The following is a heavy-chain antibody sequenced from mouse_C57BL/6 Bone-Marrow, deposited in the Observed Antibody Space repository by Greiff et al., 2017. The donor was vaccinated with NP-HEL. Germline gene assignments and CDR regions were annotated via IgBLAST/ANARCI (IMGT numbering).Heavy chain of an antibody. CDR2: IDPNSGGT. D-gene: IGHD2-4*01. J-gene: IGHJ2*01. CDR3: ARHDYDDGYYFDY. CDR1: GYTFTSYW. V-gene: IGHV1-72*01. Sequence: QVQLQQPGAELVKPGASVKLSCKASGYTFTSYWMHWVKQRPGRGLEWIGRIDPNSGGTKYNEKFKSKATLTVDKPSSTAYMQRSSLTSEDSAVYYCARHDYDDGYYFDYWGQGTTLTVSS.